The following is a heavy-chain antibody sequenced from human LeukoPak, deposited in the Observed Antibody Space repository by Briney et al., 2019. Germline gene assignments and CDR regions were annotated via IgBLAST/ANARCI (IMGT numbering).Heavy chain of an antibody. J-gene: IGHJ4*02. D-gene: IGHD3-3*01. V-gene: IGHV3-11*04. CDR2: ISSSGSTI. CDR3: ATSVRFLEWLLPFDY. CDR1: GFTFSDYY. Sequence: PGGSLRLSCAASGFTFSDYYMSWIRQAPGQGLEWVSYISSSGSTIYYTDSVKGRFTIPRDNAKNSLYLQMNSLRAEDTAVYYCATSVRFLEWLLPFDYWGQGTLVTVSS.